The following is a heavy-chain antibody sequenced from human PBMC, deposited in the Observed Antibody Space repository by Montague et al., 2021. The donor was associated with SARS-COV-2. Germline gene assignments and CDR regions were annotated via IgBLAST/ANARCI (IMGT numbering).Heavy chain of an antibody. CDR1: GFTVSSNN. Sequence: SLRLSCAASGFTVSSNNMSWVRQAPGKGLEWVSVIYSGGSTQYADSVKGRFTISRDKSNYTLYLQMKSLRAEDTAVYYCAARADYYYGMDVWGQGTSVTVSS. J-gene: IGHJ6*02. CDR3: AARADYYYGMDV. V-gene: IGHV3-66*01. CDR2: IYSGGST.